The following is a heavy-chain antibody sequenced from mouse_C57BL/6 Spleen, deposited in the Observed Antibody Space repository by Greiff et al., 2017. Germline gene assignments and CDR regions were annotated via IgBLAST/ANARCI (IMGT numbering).Heavy chain of an antibody. J-gene: IGHJ3*01. V-gene: IGHV1-82*01. CDR3: ARPDYGVFAY. Sequence: VQLQQSGPELVKPGASVKISCKASGYAFSSSWMNWVKQRPGKGLEWIGRIYPGDGDTNYNGNFKGKATLTADKSSSTAYMQLSSLTSEDSAVYFCARPDYGVFAYWGQGTLVTVSA. D-gene: IGHD2-4*01. CDR1: GYAFSSSW. CDR2: IYPGDGDT.